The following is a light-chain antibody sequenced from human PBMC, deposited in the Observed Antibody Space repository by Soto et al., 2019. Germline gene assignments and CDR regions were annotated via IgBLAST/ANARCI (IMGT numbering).Light chain of an antibody. CDR3: QRYNSYPLT. Sequence: DIQMTQSPSTLSASVGDRVTITCRASQSISSWLAWYQQKPGKAPKLLIYRAATLESGVPSRFSGSGSGTEFTLTITSLQPDDFATYYCQRYNSYPLTFGGGTKV. CDR2: RAA. J-gene: IGKJ4*01. CDR1: QSISSW. V-gene: IGKV1-5*03.